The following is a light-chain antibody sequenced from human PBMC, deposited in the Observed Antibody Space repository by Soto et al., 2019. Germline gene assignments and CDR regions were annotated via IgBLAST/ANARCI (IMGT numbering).Light chain of an antibody. CDR2: GAS. CDR3: QQYGSSRRT. V-gene: IGKV3-20*01. Sequence: EIVLTQSPGTLSLSPGERATLSCRASQSVSSSYLAWYQQKPGQAPRLLIYGASSRPTGIPDRFSGSGSGTDVTLTISRLEPEDFAVYYCQQYGSSRRTFGQGTKVEIK. J-gene: IGKJ1*01. CDR1: QSVSSSY.